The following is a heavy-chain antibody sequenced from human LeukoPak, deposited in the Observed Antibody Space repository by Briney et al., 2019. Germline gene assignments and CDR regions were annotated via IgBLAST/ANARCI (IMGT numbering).Heavy chain of an antibody. CDR3: AKPPRDGSPGY. D-gene: IGHD5-24*01. Sequence: GGSLRLSCAASGFTFSSYAMSWVRQAPGKGLEWVSAISGSGGSAYYADSVKGRFTISRDNSKNTLYLQMDSLRAEDTAVYYCAKPPRDGSPGYWGQGTLVTVSS. CDR2: ISGSGGSA. CDR1: GFTFSSYA. V-gene: IGHV3-23*01. J-gene: IGHJ4*02.